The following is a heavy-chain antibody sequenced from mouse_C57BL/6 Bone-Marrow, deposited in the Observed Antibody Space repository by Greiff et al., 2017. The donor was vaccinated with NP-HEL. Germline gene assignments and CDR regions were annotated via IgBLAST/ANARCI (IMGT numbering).Heavy chain of an antibody. J-gene: IGHJ4*01. V-gene: IGHV5-12*01. D-gene: IGHD2-4*01. Sequence: EVMLVESGGGLVQPGGSLKLSCAASGFTFSDYYMYWVRQTPEKRLEWVAYISNGGGSNYYPDTVKGRFTISRDNAKNTLYLQMSRLKSEDTAMYYCARQRGSYYEDAMDYWGQGTSVTVSS. CDR1: GFTFSDYY. CDR2: ISNGGGSN. CDR3: ARQRGSYYEDAMDY.